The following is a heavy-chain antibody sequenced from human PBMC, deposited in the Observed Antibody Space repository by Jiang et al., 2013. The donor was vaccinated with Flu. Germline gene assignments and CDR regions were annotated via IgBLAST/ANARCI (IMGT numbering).Heavy chain of an antibody. CDR3: AKGSEWELLDY. D-gene: IGHD1-26*01. CDR2: IPYDGSNR. V-gene: IGHV3-30*18. Sequence: VQLVESGGGVVQPGRSLRLSCAASGFTFSSYGIHWVRQAPGKGLEWVAVIPYDGSNRYYADSVKGRFTISRDNSKNTLYLQMNSLRAEDTAVYFCAKGSEWELLDYWGQGTLVTVSS. CDR1: GFTFSSYG. J-gene: IGHJ4*02.